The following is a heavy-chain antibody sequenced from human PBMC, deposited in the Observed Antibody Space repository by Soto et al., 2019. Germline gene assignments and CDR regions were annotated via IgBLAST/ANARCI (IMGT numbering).Heavy chain of an antibody. D-gene: IGHD3-10*01. J-gene: IGHJ4*02. CDR1: GFSFRIYA. CDR3: VKRSGSGSYWPFDY. CDR2: IVGRGGGT. V-gene: IGHV3-23*01. Sequence: EVQLLESGGGLVQPGGSLRLSCAASGFSFRIYAMSWVRQAPGKGLEWVSDIVGRGGGTYYADSVKGRFTISGDNSKNTLYLQMNSLRAEDTAVYSCVKRSGSGSYWPFDYWGQGTLVTVSS.